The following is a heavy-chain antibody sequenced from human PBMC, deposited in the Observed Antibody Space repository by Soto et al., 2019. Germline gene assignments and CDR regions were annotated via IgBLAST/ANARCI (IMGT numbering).Heavy chain of an antibody. Sequence: GGSLRLSCAASGITFSSYGMNWVRRAPGKGLEWVAVISYDGSNKYYADSVKGRFTISRDNSKNTLYLQMNSLRAEDTAVYYCARDGCSGGSCLWFDPWGQGTLVTVSS. D-gene: IGHD2-15*01. CDR1: GITFSSYG. V-gene: IGHV3-30*03. CDR2: ISYDGSNK. J-gene: IGHJ5*02. CDR3: ARDGCSGGSCLWFDP.